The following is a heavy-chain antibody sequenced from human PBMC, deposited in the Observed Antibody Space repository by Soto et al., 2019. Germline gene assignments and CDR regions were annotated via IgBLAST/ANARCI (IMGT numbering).Heavy chain of an antibody. CDR1: GFTFSSYA. D-gene: IGHD3-22*01. V-gene: IGHV3-30-3*01. CDR2: ISYDGSNK. Sequence: QVQLVESGGGVVQPGRSLRLSCAASGFTFSSYAMHWVRQAPGKGLEWVAVISYDGSNKYYADSVKGRFTISRDNSKNTLYLQMNSLRAEDTAVYYCARGPAHYYDSSGYYYVVSSWGQGTLVTVSS. J-gene: IGHJ5*02. CDR3: ARGPAHYYDSSGYYYVVSS.